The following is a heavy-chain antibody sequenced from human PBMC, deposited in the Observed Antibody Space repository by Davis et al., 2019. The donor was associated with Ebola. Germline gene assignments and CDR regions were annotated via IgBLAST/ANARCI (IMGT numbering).Heavy chain of an antibody. D-gene: IGHD2-15*01. CDR3: ARKLGYCSGGSCYSGEAGWFDP. J-gene: IGHJ5*02. Sequence: GESLKISCKGSGYSFTSYWIGRVRQMPGKGLEWMGIIYPGDSDTIYSPSFQGQVTISADKSISTAYLQWSSLKASDNAMYYCARKLGYCSGGSCYSGEAGWFDPWGQGTLVTVSS. V-gene: IGHV5-51*01. CDR2: IYPGDSDT. CDR1: GYSFTSYW.